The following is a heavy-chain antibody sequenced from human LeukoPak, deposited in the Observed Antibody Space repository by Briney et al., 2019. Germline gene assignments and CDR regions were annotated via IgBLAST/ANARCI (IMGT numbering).Heavy chain of an antibody. CDR2: VDQTGST. D-gene: IGHD6-13*01. J-gene: IGHJ4*02. CDR1: GGSFSGYY. V-gene: IGHV4-34*01. CDR3: ARASGRYVSSWNDF. Sequence: SETLSLTCAVYGGSFSGYYWTWIRQPPGKGLEWIGEVDQTGSTNYNPSLESRVTMSVDTYKNQFSLKLRSVTAADTAVYYCARASGRYVSSWNDFWGQGVLVTVSS.